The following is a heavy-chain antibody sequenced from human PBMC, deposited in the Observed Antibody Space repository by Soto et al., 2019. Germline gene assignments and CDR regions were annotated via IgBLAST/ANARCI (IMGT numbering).Heavy chain of an antibody. Sequence: EVQLVESGGGLVKPGGSLRLSCAASGFTFSSYSMNWVRQAPGKGLEWVSSITSSSSYIYYADSVKGRFTISRDNAKKSVSLQMNRLRAEEAAVYDCACGKAARYFVYLGQGTLVTVSS. D-gene: IGHD6-6*01. CDR2: ITSSSSYI. CDR3: ACGKAARYFVY. V-gene: IGHV3-21*04. CDR1: GFTFSSYS. J-gene: IGHJ4*02.